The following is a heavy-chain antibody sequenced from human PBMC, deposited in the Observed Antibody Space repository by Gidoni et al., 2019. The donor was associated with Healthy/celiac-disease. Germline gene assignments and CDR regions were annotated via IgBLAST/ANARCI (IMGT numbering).Heavy chain of an antibody. CDR1: GFTVDDYA. J-gene: IGHJ4*02. V-gene: IGHV3-9*01. CDR3: AKDIGDSGYDSIFDY. D-gene: IGHD5-12*01. CDR2: ISWNSGSI. Sequence: EVQLVASGGGVVKTGRSLRLSGAASGFTVDDYAMHWVRQAPGKGLEWVSGISWNSGSIGYADSVKGRFTISRDNAKNSLYLQMNSLRAEDTALYYCAKDIGDSGYDSIFDYWGQGTLVTVSS.